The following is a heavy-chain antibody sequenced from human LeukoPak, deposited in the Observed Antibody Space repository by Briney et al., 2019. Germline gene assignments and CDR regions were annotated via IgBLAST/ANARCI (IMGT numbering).Heavy chain of an antibody. CDR3: ARDSVDIVVVVAAPYNWFDP. J-gene: IGHJ5*02. D-gene: IGHD2-15*01. CDR2: ISAYNGNT. V-gene: IGHV1-18*01. CDR1: GYTFTSYG. Sequence: ASVKVSCKASGYTFTSYGISWVRQAPGQGLEWMGWISAYNGNTNYAQKLQGRVTMPTDTSTSTAYMELRSLRSDDTAVYYCARDSVDIVVVVAAPYNWFDPWGQGTLVTVSS.